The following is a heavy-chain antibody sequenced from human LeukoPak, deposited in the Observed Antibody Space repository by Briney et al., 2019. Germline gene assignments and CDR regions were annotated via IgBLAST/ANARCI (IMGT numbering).Heavy chain of an antibody. CDR2: ISSSSSYI. J-gene: IGHJ3*02. D-gene: IGHD2-15*01. Sequence: GGSLRLSCAASGFTFSSYSMNWVRQAPGKGLEWVSYISSSSSYIYYADSVKGRLTISRDNAKNSLYLQMNSLRAEDTAVYYCARAGYWPAFDIWGQGTMVTVSS. V-gene: IGHV3-21*01. CDR1: GFTFSSYS. CDR3: ARAGYWPAFDI.